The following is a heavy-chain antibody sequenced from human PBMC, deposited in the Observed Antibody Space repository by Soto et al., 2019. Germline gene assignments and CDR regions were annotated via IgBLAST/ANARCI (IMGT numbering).Heavy chain of an antibody. CDR3: AREVTVDSGWSRELDY. V-gene: IGHV4-4*07. D-gene: IGHD6-19*01. J-gene: IGHJ4*02. CDR1: GGSISSYY. Sequence: SETLSLTCTVSGGSISSYYWSWIRQPAGKGLEWIGRIYTSGSTNYNPALKSRVAMSVDTSKNQFSLKLSSVTAADTAVYYCAREVTVDSGWSRELDYWGQGTLVTVSS. CDR2: IYTSGST.